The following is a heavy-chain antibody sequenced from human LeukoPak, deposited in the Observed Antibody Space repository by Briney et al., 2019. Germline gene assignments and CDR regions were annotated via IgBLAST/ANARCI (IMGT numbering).Heavy chain of an antibody. D-gene: IGHD2-21*02. J-gene: IGHJ4*02. CDR3: VPGTAEKRCGLYRGGDCSGLFDY. Sequence: GGSLRLSCAASGFTFRSYAMHWVRQAPGKGLEWVAVISYDGSNKYYADSVKGRFTVSRDNSKNTLYLQMNSLRAEDTAMYYCVPGTAEKRCGLYRGGDCSGLFDYWGQGTLVTVSS. CDR1: GFTFRSYA. V-gene: IGHV3-30-3*01. CDR2: ISYDGSNK.